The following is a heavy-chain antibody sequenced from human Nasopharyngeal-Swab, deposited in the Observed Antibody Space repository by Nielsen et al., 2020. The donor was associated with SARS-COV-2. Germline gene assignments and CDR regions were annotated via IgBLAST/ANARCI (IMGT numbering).Heavy chain of an antibody. J-gene: IGHJ4*02. CDR3: AREGYSSTWYRNIGFDY. CDR1: GGSISSDDYY. V-gene: IGHV4-30-4*01. Sequence: SETLSLTCTVSGGSISSDDYYWSWIRQPPGKGLEWIGYIYYSGSTYYNPSLKSRVTISVDTSKNQFSLKLTSVTAADTAVYYCAREGYSSTWYRNIGFDYWGQGTLVTVSS. CDR2: IYYSGST. D-gene: IGHD6-13*01.